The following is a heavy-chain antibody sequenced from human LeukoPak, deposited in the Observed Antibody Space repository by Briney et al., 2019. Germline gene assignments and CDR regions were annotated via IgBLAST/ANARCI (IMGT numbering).Heavy chain of an antibody. V-gene: IGHV3-7*01. Sequence: GGSLRLSCTASGFTFTTYWMAWVRQAPGKGLEWVANIKQDGSEAYCAESVRGRFNISRDNAKNSLYLQMNSLRAEDTSVYYCSNGIYDKSYWGQGTLVTVSS. CDR3: SNGIYDKSY. D-gene: IGHD2/OR15-2a*01. J-gene: IGHJ4*02. CDR2: IKQDGSEA. CDR1: GFTFTTYW.